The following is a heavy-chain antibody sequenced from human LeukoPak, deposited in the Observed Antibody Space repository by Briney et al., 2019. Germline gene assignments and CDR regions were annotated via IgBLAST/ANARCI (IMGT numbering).Heavy chain of an antibody. CDR2: ISGSGNAI. J-gene: IGHJ4*02. D-gene: IGHD2-2*01. Sequence: GGSLRLSCAASGFSFSSYSMNWVRQAPGRGLEWVSYISGSGNAIHYTDSVKGRFTISRDNAKNALYLQMNSLRAEDTAVYFCARDYLYAFDFWGQGTLVTVSS. CDR1: GFSFSSYS. CDR3: ARDYLYAFDF. V-gene: IGHV3-48*01.